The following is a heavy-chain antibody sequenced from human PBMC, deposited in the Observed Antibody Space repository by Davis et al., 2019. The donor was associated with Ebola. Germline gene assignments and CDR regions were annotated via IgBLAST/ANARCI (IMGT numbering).Heavy chain of an antibody. CDR2: TYYKPKWYN. D-gene: IGHD5-24*01. CDR3: ARGWLRGAFDI. J-gene: IGHJ3*02. Sequence: HSQTLSLTCAISGDSVSTNTAGWNWIRRSPSRGLEWLGRTYYKPKWYNDYAASVKSRITINPDTSKNQLSLHLNSLTPEDTAVYYCARGWLRGAFDIWGQGTMVTVSP. CDR1: GDSVSTNTAG. V-gene: IGHV6-1*01.